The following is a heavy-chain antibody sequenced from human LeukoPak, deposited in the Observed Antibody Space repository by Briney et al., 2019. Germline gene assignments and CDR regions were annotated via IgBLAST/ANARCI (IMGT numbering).Heavy chain of an antibody. D-gene: IGHD3-10*01. CDR2: LYYSGST. Sequence: PSETLSLTCTVSGGSISSSGYYWGWIRQPPGKGLEWIGSLYYSGSTHYNPSLKSRVTISVDTSKNQFSLKLSSVTAADTAVYYCAKATREATVASFFGYWGQGTLVTVSS. CDR1: GGSISSSGYY. V-gene: IGHV4-39*07. CDR3: AKATREATVASFFGY. J-gene: IGHJ4*02.